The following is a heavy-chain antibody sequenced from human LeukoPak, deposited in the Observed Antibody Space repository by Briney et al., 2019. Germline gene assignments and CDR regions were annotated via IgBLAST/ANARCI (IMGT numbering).Heavy chain of an antibody. V-gene: IGHV3-7*01. D-gene: IGHD3-10*01. Sequence: PGGSLRLSCAASGFTFTNYWMNWVRQAPGKGLEWVANIKQDGSEKYYVDPVKGRFTISRDNAKNSLYLQLNSLRAEDTAVYYCARDQITMLRGVTIKDYYYYYMDVWGKGTSVTVSS. CDR3: ARDQITMLRGVTIKDYYYYYMDV. CDR2: IKQDGSEK. CDR1: GFTFTNYW. J-gene: IGHJ6*03.